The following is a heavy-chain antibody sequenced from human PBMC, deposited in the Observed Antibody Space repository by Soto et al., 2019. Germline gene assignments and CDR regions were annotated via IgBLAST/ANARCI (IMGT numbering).Heavy chain of an antibody. Sequence: QVQLQQWGAGLLKPLETLSLTCAVYSGSFSGYYWSWIRQPPGKGLEWIGELYQGLSIIYNPSLESRVTISGDSSKNQFSLKLRSVTAADTAVYYCARHGGYYFDYWGQGTLVTVSS. CDR3: ARHGGYYFDY. CDR2: LYQGLSI. D-gene: IGHD3-16*01. J-gene: IGHJ4*02. CDR1: SGSFSGYY. V-gene: IGHV4-34*01.